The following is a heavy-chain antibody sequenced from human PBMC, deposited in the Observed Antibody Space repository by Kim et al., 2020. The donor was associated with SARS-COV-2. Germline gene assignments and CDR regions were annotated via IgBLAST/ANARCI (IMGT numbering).Heavy chain of an antibody. D-gene: IGHD3-3*01. CDR1: GGSISSGSYY. Sequence: SETLSLTCTVSGGSISSGSYYWNWIRQPAGKGLEWIGRIYTSGITNYNPSLKSRVTISVDTSKNQFSLRLSSVTAADTAVYYCARAADYDFWSAYYTGMRTLGWFDPWGQGTLVTVSS. CDR2: IYTSGIT. V-gene: IGHV4-61*02. CDR3: ARAADYDFWSAYYTGMRTLGWFDP. J-gene: IGHJ5*02.